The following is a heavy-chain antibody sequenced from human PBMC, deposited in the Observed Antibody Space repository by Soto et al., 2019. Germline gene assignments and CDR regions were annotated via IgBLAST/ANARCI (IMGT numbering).Heavy chain of an antibody. CDR2: VSPPFRTS. V-gene: IGHV1-69*01. Sequence: QVQLVQSGAEVKKPGSSVKVSCKTSGVSFNNNGIGWVRQAPGHGLEWMGGVSPPFRTSNYARKFQGRISITADASTGTVNMELSSLTSEDTAQYYCARVLYYGSGSYSTYGMDVWGQGTTVTVSS. D-gene: IGHD3-10*01. CDR1: GVSFNNNG. CDR3: ARVLYYGSGSYSTYGMDV. J-gene: IGHJ6*02.